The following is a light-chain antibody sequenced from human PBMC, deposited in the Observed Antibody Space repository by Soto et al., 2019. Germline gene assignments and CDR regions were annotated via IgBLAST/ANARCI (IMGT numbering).Light chain of an antibody. V-gene: IGLV4-69*01. CDR1: SGHNTYA. CDR3: VTWVTGTVG. Sequence: QPVLTQSPSASASLGASVKLACTLSSGHNTYAIAWHQQQPGKGPRYLMRLNSDGSHFKGDGIPDRFSGSSSGAERFRTIPSLQSDDEADYFGVTWVTGTVGFGGGSKVTVL. J-gene: IGLJ2*01. CDR2: LNSDGSH.